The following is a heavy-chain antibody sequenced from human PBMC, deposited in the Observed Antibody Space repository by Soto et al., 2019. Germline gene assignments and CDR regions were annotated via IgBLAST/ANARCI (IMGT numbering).Heavy chain of an antibody. CDR1: GFAFGRYG. D-gene: IGHD6-13*01. V-gene: IGHV3-30*18. Sequence: QVQLVESGGGVVQPGRSRTLSCAASGFAFGRYGMHWVRQAPGKVLEWVAVVSYDGSTTYYADSVKGRFTISRDNSKSALFLRMHSLRGDDTAVYYCAKGMEGAAVQDSWGQGILVIVSS. J-gene: IGHJ5*01. CDR2: VSYDGSTT. CDR3: AKGMEGAAVQDS.